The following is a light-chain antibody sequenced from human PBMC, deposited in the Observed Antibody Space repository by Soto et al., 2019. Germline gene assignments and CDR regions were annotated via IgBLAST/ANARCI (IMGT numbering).Light chain of an antibody. CDR1: QSVGRN. Sequence: EIVLTQSPATLSLSPGERATLSCRTSQSVGRNLAWYQQKAGQAPRLLMYDTSNRATSIPARFSGSGSGTDFTLTISTLEPEDFGVYYCQTRSNWPLTFGGGTKVEIK. CDR2: DTS. CDR3: QTRSNWPLT. V-gene: IGKV3-11*01. J-gene: IGKJ4*01.